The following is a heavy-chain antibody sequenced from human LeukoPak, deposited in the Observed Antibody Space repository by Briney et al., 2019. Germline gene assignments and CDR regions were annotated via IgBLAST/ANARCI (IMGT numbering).Heavy chain of an antibody. Sequence: GGSLRLSCAASGFTSINYAMGWVRQAPGKGLECVSAISGSGGSTYNADSVKGRFTISRDNSQNTLYLQMNSLRAEDTAVYYCAIALYGSESYPFDYWGQGTLVTVS. CDR2: ISGSGGST. CDR3: AIALYGSESYPFDY. CDR1: GFTSINYA. D-gene: IGHD3-10*01. V-gene: IGHV3-23*01. J-gene: IGHJ4*02.